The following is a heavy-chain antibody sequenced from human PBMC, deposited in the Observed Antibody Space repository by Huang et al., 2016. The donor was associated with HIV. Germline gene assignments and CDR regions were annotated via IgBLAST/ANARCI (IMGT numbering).Heavy chain of an antibody. CDR3: ARSQGGSWLYAFDI. V-gene: IGHV3-21*02. Sequence: QLVESGGGLVKPGGSLRLSCAASGFTFSSYTMNWVRKPPGKGLEWVSSITRDTIYPYYADSVKGRFTISRDNAENSLFLQMDSLRAEDTAVYYCARSQGGSWLYAFDIWGQGTVVTVSS. CDR2: ITRDTIYP. CDR1: GFTFSSYT. D-gene: IGHD5-12*01. J-gene: IGHJ3*02.